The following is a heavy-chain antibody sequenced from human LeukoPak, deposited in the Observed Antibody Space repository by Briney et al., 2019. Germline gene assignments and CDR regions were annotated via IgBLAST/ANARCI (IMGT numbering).Heavy chain of an antibody. V-gene: IGHV4-39*07. CDR2: IYHSGST. J-gene: IGHJ4*02. Sequence: PSETLSLTCTVSGGSISSSSYYWGWIRQPPGKGLEWIGSIYHSGSTYYNPSLKSRVTISVDTSKNQFSLKLSSVTAADTAVYYCAREAGYSGSYNYWGQGTLVTVSS. D-gene: IGHD1-26*01. CDR3: AREAGYSGSYNY. CDR1: GGSISSSSYY.